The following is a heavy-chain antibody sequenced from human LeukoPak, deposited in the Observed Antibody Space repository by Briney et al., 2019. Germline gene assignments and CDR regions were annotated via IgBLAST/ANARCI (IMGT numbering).Heavy chain of an antibody. CDR2: INHSGST. CDR3: ARVRPGSYYNGPPGAFDI. J-gene: IGHJ3*02. Sequence: YPSETQFLTCAVYGGSFSGYYWSWIRQPPGKGLEWIGEINHSGSTNYNPSLKSRVTISVDTSKNQFSLKLSSVTAADTAVYYCARVRPGSYYNGPPGAFDIWGQGTMVTVSS. D-gene: IGHD3-10*01. CDR1: GGSFSGYY. V-gene: IGHV4-34*01.